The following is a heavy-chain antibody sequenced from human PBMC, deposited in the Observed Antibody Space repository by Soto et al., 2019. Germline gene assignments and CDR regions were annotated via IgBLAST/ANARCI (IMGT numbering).Heavy chain of an antibody. J-gene: IGHJ6*02. CDR1: GYTFTSYY. Sequence: QVQLVQSGAEVKKPGASVKVSCKASGYTFTSYYMHWVRQAPGQGLEWMGIINPSGGSTSYVQKFLGRVTMTSDTSTSTVYMELSSLRSEDTAVYYCARGYCSGGICYSRGYYYYYGIDVWGHRTTVTDSS. CDR2: INPSGGST. V-gene: IGHV1-46*01. CDR3: ARGYCSGGICYSRGYYYYYGIDV. D-gene: IGHD2-15*01.